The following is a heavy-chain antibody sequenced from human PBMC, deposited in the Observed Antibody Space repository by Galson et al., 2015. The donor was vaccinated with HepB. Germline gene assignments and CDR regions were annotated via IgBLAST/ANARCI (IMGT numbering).Heavy chain of an antibody. J-gene: IGHJ4*02. Sequence: QSGAEVKKPGESLKISCKGSGYSFTTYWIGWVRQMPGKGLEWMGIIYPGDSDTNYSPSFQGQVTISADKSISTAYLQWSSLKAPDAAMYYCARRGGYCSSASCHTLDYWCQGTLVTVSS. CDR2: IYPGDSDT. D-gene: IGHD2-2*02. CDR3: ARRGGYCSSASCHTLDY. CDR1: GYSFTTYW. V-gene: IGHV5-51*01.